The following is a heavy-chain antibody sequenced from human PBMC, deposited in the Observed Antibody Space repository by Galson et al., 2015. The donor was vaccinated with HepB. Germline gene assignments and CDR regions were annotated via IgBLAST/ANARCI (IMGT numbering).Heavy chain of an antibody. V-gene: IGHV5-10-1*01. Sequence: QSGAEVKKHGESLRISCKGSGYSFTSYWISWVRQMPGKGLEWMGRIDPSDSYKNYNPSFQGHVTISADKSISTAYLQWSSLKASDTAMYYCARQGGATFDYWGQGTLVTVSS. D-gene: IGHD1-26*01. CDR3: ARQGGATFDY. CDR2: IDPSDSYK. CDR1: GYSFTSYW. J-gene: IGHJ4*02.